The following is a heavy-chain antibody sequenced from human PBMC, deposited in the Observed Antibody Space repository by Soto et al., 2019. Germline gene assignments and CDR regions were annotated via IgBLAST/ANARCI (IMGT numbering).Heavy chain of an antibody. J-gene: IGHJ5*02. V-gene: IGHV4-39*01. CDR3: ARSGSWSFNT. CDR2: IYYIGTT. CDR1: GDSISSSSYF. D-gene: IGHD6-13*01. Sequence: QLLLQESGPGLVKPSETLSLTCTVTGDSISSSSYFWGWIRQPPGKGLEWIASIYYIGTTYYSPSLQSRVTISVDTSTDQFSLEVTSVTAADTAIYDSARSGSWSFNTWGRGTLVTVSS.